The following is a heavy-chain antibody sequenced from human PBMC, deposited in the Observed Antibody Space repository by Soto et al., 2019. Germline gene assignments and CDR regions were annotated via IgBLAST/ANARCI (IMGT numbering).Heavy chain of an antibody. V-gene: IGHV4-59*01. D-gene: IGHD3-3*01. J-gene: IGHJ5*02. CDR1: GGTLSSYD. Sequence: SETLSLTCTVAGGTLSSYDLSWIRPPPGKGLEWIGYIYYSGSTNYNPSLKSRVTISVDTSKNQFSLKLSSVTAADTAVYYCARVLFGRGNWFDPWGQGTLVTVSS. CDR2: IYYSGST. CDR3: ARVLFGRGNWFDP.